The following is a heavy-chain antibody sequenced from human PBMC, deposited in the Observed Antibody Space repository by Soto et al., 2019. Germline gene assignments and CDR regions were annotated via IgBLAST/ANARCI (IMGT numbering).Heavy chain of an antibody. CDR1: GYTFTSYD. Sequence: QVPLVQSGAEVKKPGASVKVSCKASGYTFTSYDINWVRQATGQGLEWMGWMNPNSGNTGYAQKFQGRVTMTRNTSISTAYMELSSVRSEDTAVYYCAREPASEGYYYYYYMDVWGKGTTVTVSS. D-gene: IGHD3-10*01. CDR3: AREPASEGYYYYYYMDV. J-gene: IGHJ6*03. V-gene: IGHV1-8*01. CDR2: MNPNSGNT.